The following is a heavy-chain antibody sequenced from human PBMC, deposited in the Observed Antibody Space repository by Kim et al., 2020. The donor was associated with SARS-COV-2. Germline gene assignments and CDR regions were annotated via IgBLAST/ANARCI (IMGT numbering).Heavy chain of an antibody. CDR1: GGSISSSSYY. V-gene: IGHV4-39*07. D-gene: IGHD3-9*01. CDR2: IYYSGST. Sequence: SETLSLTCTVSGGSISSSSYYWGWIRQPPGKGLEWIGSIYYSGSTYYNPSLKSRVTISVDTSKNQFSLKLSSVTAADTAVYYCARDQPVYDILTGRDAFDIWGQGTMVTVSS. J-gene: IGHJ3*02. CDR3: ARDQPVYDILTGRDAFDI.